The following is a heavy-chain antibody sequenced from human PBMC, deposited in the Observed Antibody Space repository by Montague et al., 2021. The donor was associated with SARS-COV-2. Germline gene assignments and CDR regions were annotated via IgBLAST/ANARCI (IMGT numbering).Heavy chain of an antibody. CDR3: ASGIYPSGSYYNRYYYGLNI. CDR2: INHSANT. V-gene: IGHV4-34*01. D-gene: IGHD3-10*01. Sequence: ETLSLTCAVHGGSLSGYYWSWIRQPAEKGLEWIGEINHSANTKXNPSLKSPVTISIDTSKNQFSLKMTSVTAADTATYYCASGIYPSGSYYNRYYYGLNIWGPGTTVIVSS. CDR1: GGSLSGYY. J-gene: IGHJ6*02.